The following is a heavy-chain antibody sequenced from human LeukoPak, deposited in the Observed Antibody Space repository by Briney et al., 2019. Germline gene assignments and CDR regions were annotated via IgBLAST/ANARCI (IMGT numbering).Heavy chain of an antibody. J-gene: IGHJ4*02. CDR1: GFTFSSYW. V-gene: IGHV3-7*01. D-gene: IGHD1-26*01. CDR2: MNIDGSER. CDR3: ARDPVEWELLLDY. Sequence: GGSLRLSCAASGFTFSSYWMNWARQAPGKRPEWVANMNIDGSERYYADSVKGRFTISRDNARNSVFLQMSGLRVEDTAVYYCARDPVEWELLLDYWGQGTLVTVSS.